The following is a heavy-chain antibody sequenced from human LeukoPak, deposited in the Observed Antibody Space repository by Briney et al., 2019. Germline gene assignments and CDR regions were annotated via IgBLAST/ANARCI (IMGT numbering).Heavy chain of an antibody. CDR3: ARANYYDSSGLTYYYYYMDV. J-gene: IGHJ6*03. Sequence: ASVKVSCKASGYTFTGYYMHWVRQAPGQGLEWMGWINPNSGGTNYAQKFQGRVTITRNTSISTAYMELSSLRSEDTAVYYCARANYYDSSGLTYYYYYMDVWGKGTTVTVSS. CDR1: GYTFTGYY. V-gene: IGHV1-2*02. D-gene: IGHD3-22*01. CDR2: INPNSGGT.